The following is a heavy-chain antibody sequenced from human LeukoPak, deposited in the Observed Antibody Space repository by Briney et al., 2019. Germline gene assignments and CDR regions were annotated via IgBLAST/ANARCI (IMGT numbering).Heavy chain of an antibody. Sequence: PSQTLSLTCTVSGGSISSGSYYWSWIRQPAGKGLEWIGRIYTSGSTNYNPSLKSRVTISVDTSKNQFSLKLSSVTAADTAVYYCARGGPYSSGWYYFDYWGQGTLVTVSS. D-gene: IGHD6-19*01. V-gene: IGHV4-61*02. CDR1: GGSISSGSYY. CDR2: IYTSGST. CDR3: ARGGPYSSGWYYFDY. J-gene: IGHJ4*01.